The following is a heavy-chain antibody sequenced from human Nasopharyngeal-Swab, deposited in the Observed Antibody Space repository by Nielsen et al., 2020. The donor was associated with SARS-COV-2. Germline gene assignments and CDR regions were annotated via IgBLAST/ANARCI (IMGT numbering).Heavy chain of an antibody. CDR1: GGTFSGYA. CDR2: IIPIFGTA. J-gene: IGHJ6*02. V-gene: IGHV1-69*13. D-gene: IGHD4-17*01. CDR3: ARDGTTSQTSYYYYGMDV. Sequence: SVKVSCKASGGTFSGYAISWVRQAPGQGLEWMGGIIPIFGTANYAQKFQGRVTVTADESTSTAYMELSSLRSEDTAVYYCARDGTTSQTSYYYYGMDVWGQGTTVTVSS.